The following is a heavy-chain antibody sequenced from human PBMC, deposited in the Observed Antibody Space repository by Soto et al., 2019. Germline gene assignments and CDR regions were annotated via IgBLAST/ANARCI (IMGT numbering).Heavy chain of an antibody. CDR3: ARQGRRLTKAYYYYGMDV. J-gene: IGHJ6*02. CDR1: GYSFTSYW. Sequence: PGESLKISCKGSGYSFTSYWIGWVRQMPGKGLEWMGIIYPGDSDTRYSPSFQGQVTISADKSISTAYLQWSSLKASDTAMYYCARQGRRLTKAYYYYGMDVWGQGTTVTVSS. CDR2: IYPGDSDT. V-gene: IGHV5-51*01.